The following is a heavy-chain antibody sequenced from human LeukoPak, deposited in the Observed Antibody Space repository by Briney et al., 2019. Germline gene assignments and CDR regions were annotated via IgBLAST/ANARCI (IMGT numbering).Heavy chain of an antibody. Sequence: PLETLSLTCTVSGGSISSGGYYWSWIRQPPGKGLEWIGYIYHSGSTYYNPSLKSRVTISVDRSKNQFSLKLSSVTAADTAVYYCARCPVAGPPPATVQMAFDIWGQGTMVTVSS. V-gene: IGHV4-30-2*01. CDR2: IYHSGST. D-gene: IGHD6-19*01. CDR1: GGSISSGGYY. CDR3: ARCPVAGPPPATVQMAFDI. J-gene: IGHJ3*02.